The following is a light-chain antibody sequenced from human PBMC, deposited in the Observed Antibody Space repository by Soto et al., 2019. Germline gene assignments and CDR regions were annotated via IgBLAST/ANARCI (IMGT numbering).Light chain of an antibody. CDR1: QSISNW. CDR3: QQYNGYLFT. J-gene: IGKJ3*01. Sequence: DLQMTQSPSTLSASVGDRVTITCRASQSISNWLAWYQQKPGKAPNLLIYKASSLESGVPSRFSGSGSGTEFTLTISSLQPDDFATYYCQQYNGYLFTFGPGTKVDIK. CDR2: KAS. V-gene: IGKV1-5*03.